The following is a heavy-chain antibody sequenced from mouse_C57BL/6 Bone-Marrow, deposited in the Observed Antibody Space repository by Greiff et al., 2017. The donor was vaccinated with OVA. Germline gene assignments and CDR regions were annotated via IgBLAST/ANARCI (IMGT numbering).Heavy chain of an antibody. CDR3: ARWDYGSSPSYWYFDV. J-gene: IGHJ1*03. V-gene: IGHV1-64*01. D-gene: IGHD1-1*01. CDR2: IHPNSGST. CDR1: GYTFTSYW. Sequence: QVQLQQPGAELVKPGASVKLSCKASGYTFTSYWMHWVKQRPGQGLEWIGMIHPNSGSTNYNEKFKSKATLTVDKSSSTAYMQLSSLTSEDSAVYYCARWDYGSSPSYWYFDVWGTGTTVTVSA.